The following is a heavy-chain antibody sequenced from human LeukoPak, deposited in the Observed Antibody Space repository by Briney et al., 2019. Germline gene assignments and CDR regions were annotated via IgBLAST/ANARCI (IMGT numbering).Heavy chain of an antibody. J-gene: IGHJ4*02. CDR1: GFIFTSYS. V-gene: IGHV3-48*02. CDR3: AKDPEYSSSSLYFDY. D-gene: IGHD6-6*01. Sequence: PGGSLRLSCAASGFIFTSYSMNWVRQAPGKGLEWVSYISSSSSTIYYADSVKGRFTISRDNARKSLYLQMNSLRDEDTAVYYCAKDPEYSSSSLYFDYWGQGTLVTVSS. CDR2: ISSSSSTI.